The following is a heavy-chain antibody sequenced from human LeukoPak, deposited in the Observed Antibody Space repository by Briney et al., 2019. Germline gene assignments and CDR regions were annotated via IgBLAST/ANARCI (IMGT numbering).Heavy chain of an antibody. V-gene: IGHV3-23*01. J-gene: IGHJ4*02. CDR1: GFTFGNWA. Sequence: GGSLRLSCAAPGFTFGNWAMSWVRQAPGKGLEWVSSISGSGVNTYYIDSVMGRFTISRDNSRNTLYLQVNSLRAEDSAVYYCAKAQQLALPGFDYWGQGTLVTVSS. CDR3: AKAQQLALPGFDY. D-gene: IGHD6-13*01. CDR2: ISGSGVNT.